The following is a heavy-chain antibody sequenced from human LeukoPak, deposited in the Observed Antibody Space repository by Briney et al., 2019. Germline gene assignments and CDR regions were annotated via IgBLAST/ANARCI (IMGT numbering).Heavy chain of an antibody. V-gene: IGHV3-48*01. CDR3: ARVVPVHEYYNSYMVV. CDR2: LTRGSSNI. D-gene: IGHD1-1*01. Sequence: GGSLRLSCEASGFPFMTYAMNWIRQSPGKGLEWVAFLTRGSSNIQYAESVKGRFTISRDNGKDSLFLQMNSLRAEDTAVYYCARVVPVHEYYNSYMVVWGKGTTVTVSS. J-gene: IGHJ6*03. CDR1: GFPFMTYA.